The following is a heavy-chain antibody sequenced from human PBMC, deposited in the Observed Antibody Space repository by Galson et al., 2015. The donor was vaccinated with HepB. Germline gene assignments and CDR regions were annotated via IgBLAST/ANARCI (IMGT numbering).Heavy chain of an antibody. J-gene: IGHJ4*02. V-gene: IGHV3-30-3*01. CDR1: GFTFSNYA. D-gene: IGHD6-19*01. Sequence: SLRLSCAASGFTFSNYAMHWVRQAPGKGLEWVAVISYDGSNKYYADSVKGQFTISRDNSKYTLYLQMNSLRAEDTAVYYCAKGAGYFDYWGQGTLVTVSS. CDR3: AKGAGYFDY. CDR2: ISYDGSNK.